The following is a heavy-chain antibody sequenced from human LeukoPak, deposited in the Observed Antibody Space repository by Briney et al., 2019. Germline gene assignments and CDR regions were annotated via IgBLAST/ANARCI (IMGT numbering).Heavy chain of an antibody. D-gene: IGHD3-22*01. V-gene: IGHV1-46*01. CDR3: AADKGHYDSSGLTFDY. J-gene: IGHJ4*02. CDR2: INPSGGST. CDR1: GYTFTSYY. Sequence: GASVKVSCKASGYTFTSYYMHWVRQAPGQGLEWMGIINPSGGSTSYAQKFQGRVTITRDMSTSTAYMELSSLRSEDTAVYYCAADKGHYDSSGLTFDYWGQGTLVTVSS.